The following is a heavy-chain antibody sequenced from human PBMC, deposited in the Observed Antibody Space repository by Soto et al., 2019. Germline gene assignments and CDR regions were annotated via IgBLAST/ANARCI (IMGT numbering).Heavy chain of an antibody. CDR2: ISSSGTGI. Sequence: QMQLVESGGGLVKPGGSLRLSCAASGFTFRDYYMTWIRQGPGKGLEWVSYISSSGTGIYYADSVKGRFTISRDNAKNSLYLQMSSLRAEDTAVYYCARAYSDAFDIWGQGTMVTVSS. V-gene: IGHV3-11*01. CDR1: GFTFRDYY. CDR3: ARAYSDAFDI. D-gene: IGHD2-15*01. J-gene: IGHJ3*02.